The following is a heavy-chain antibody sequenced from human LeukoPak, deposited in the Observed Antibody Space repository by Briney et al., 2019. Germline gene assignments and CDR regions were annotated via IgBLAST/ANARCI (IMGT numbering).Heavy chain of an antibody. Sequence: GGSLRLFCTASGLAFADYSISWFRQAPGKGPEWVAFIRSRAYGGTTEYAASVEGRFTSSRDDSRHIAYLQMNSLKTEDTAVYFCALTYYYGSGSYNWGLGTLVTVSS. CDR1: GLAFADYS. V-gene: IGHV3-49*03. D-gene: IGHD3-10*01. CDR2: IRSRAYGGTT. CDR3: ALTYYYGSGSYN. J-gene: IGHJ4*02.